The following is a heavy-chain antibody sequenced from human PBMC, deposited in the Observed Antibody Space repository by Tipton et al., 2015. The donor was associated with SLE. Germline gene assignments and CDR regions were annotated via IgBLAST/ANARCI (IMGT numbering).Heavy chain of an antibody. CDR3: ARGASMLVVVLALDY. J-gene: IGHJ4*02. V-gene: IGHV3-23*01. Sequence: SLRLSCAASGFAVSSNYMSWVRQAPGKGLEWVSGISGGGASTDYADSVKGRFTISRDNSKNTLYLQVDRLRAEDTAVYYCARGASMLVVVLALDYWGQGTLVTVSS. CDR1: GFAVSSNY. CDR2: ISGGGAST. D-gene: IGHD3-22*01.